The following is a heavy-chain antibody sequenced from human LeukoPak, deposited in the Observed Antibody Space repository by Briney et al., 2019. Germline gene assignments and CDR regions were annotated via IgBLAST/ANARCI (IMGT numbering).Heavy chain of an antibody. V-gene: IGHV3-74*01. D-gene: IGHD6-25*01. CDR2: INSDGSST. Sequence: GRSLRLSCAASGFTFSSYWMHWVRQAPGKGLVWVSRINSDGSSTSYADSVKGRFTISRDNAKNTLYLQMNSLRAEDTAVYYCARAPLHRSGGWFDPWGQGTLVTVSS. CDR3: ARAPLHRSGGWFDP. J-gene: IGHJ5*02. CDR1: GFTFSSYW.